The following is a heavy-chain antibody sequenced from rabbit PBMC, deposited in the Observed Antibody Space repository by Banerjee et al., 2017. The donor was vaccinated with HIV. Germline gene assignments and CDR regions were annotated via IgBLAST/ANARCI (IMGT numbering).Heavy chain of an antibody. Sequence: QEQLEESGGDLVKPEGSLTLTCTASGFSFSSSYWICWVRQAPGKGLEWIACIDTGSGGRTYYASWAKGRFTISKTSSTTVTLQMTSLTAADTATYFCARDLPYAAANLWGQGTLVTVS. CDR2: IDTGSGGRT. V-gene: IGHV1S45*01. CDR1: GFSFSSSYW. CDR3: ARDLPYAAANL. J-gene: IGHJ3*01. D-gene: IGHD6-1*01.